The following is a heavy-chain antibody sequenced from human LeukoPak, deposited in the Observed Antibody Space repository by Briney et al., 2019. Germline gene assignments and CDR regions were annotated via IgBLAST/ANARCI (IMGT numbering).Heavy chain of an antibody. J-gene: IGHJ4*02. CDR3: ANRVGGSYYD. CDR2: ISDRGSKT. Sequence: GGSLRLSCAASGFTFSSYAMGWVRQAPGKELEWVSCISDRGSKTYHADSVKGRFTISRDNSKNTLYLQMNSLRAEDTAVYYCANRVGGSYYDWGQGTLVTVSS. D-gene: IGHD1-26*01. V-gene: IGHV3-23*01. CDR1: GFTFSSYA.